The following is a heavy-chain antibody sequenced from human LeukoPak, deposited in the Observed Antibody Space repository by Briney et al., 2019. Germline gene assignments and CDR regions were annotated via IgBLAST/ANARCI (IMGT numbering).Heavy chain of an antibody. CDR2: ISSSGSTI. CDR3: ARDGPLRFLEWFLDY. CDR1: GFTFSDYY. J-gene: IGHJ4*02. D-gene: IGHD3-3*01. V-gene: IGHV3-11*01. Sequence: PGGSPRLSCAASGFTFSDYYMSWIRQAPGKGLEWVSYISSSGSTIYYVDSVKGRFTISRDNAKNSLYLQMNSLRAEDTAVYYCARDGPLRFLEWFLDYWGQGTLVTVSS.